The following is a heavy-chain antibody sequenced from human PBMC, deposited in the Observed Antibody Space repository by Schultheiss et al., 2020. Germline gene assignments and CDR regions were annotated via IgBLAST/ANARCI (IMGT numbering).Heavy chain of an antibody. CDR1: GFTFSSYG. D-gene: IGHD3-3*01. CDR2: ISYDGSNK. CDR3: AKDLDDFWHKDKFEYGMDV. J-gene: IGHJ6*02. Sequence: GGSMRLSCAASGFTFSSYGMHWVRQAPGKGLEWVAVISYDGSNKYYADSVKGRFTISRDNSKNTLYLQMNSLRAEDTAVYYCAKDLDDFWHKDKFEYGMDVWGPGTTSTVSS. V-gene: IGHV3-30*18.